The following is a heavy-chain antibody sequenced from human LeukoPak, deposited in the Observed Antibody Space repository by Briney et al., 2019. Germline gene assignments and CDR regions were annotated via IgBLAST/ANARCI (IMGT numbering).Heavy chain of an antibody. CDR1: DGSISSSTYY. J-gene: IGHJ5*02. D-gene: IGHD6-13*01. Sequence: SETLSLTCTVSDGSISSSTYYWGWIRQPPGKGLEWIGYIYDSRSNYYNPSLEIRVTMSVDPSKNQFSLRLTSVTATDTAVYYCARDEVPSAIGPIAAAAYNRFDPWGHETLVTVLS. V-gene: IGHV4-39*02. CDR2: IYDSRSN. CDR3: ARDEVPSAIGPIAAAAYNRFDP.